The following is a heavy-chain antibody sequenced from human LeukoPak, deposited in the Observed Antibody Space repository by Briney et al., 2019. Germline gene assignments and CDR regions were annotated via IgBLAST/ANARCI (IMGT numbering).Heavy chain of an antibody. CDR2: ISYDGTTK. J-gene: IGHJ4*02. V-gene: IGHV3-30*03. CDR1: GFTFSSYS. Sequence: PGGSLRLSCAASGFTFSSYSMNWVRQAPGKGLEWVAVISYDGTTKHYADSVKGRLTLSRDSSKNTVFLQMNSLRLEDTAVYYCARERAYFDFWSGPAYWGQGTLVTVSS. D-gene: IGHD3-3*01. CDR3: ARERAYFDFWSGPAY.